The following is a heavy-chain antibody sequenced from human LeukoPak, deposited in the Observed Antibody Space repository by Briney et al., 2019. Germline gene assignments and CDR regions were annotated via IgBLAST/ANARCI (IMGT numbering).Heavy chain of an antibody. CDR3: AKDEATSGGGLAS. D-gene: IGHD3-16*01. V-gene: IGHV3-53*01. J-gene: IGHJ4*02. CDR2: MYTGGTT. CDR1: GFTVSGTH. Sequence: GGSLRLSCAASGFTVSGTHMSWVSRAPGKGLEWVSAMYTGGTTYYADSVKGRFTISRDNSRNTLFLHMSSLRADDTAVYYCAKDEATSGGGLASWGQGTLVTVSS.